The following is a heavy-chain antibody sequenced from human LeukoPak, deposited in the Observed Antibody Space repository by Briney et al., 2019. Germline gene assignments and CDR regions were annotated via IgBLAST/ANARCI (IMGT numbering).Heavy chain of an antibody. CDR3: TTDLYYGSGSPLEY. CDR1: GFTFSNAW. D-gene: IGHD3-10*01. J-gene: IGHJ4*02. CDR2: IKSKTDGGTT. V-gene: IGHV3-15*01. Sequence: GGSLRLSCAASGFTFSNAWMSWVRQAPGKGLEWVGRIKSKTDGGTTDYAAPVKGRFTISRDDSKNTLYLQMNSLKTEDTAVYYCTTDLYYGSGSPLEYWGQGTLVTVSS.